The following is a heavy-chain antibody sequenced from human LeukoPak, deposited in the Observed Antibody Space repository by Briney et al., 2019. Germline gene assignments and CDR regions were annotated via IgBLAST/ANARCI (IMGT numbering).Heavy chain of an antibody. D-gene: IGHD5-12*01. J-gene: IGHJ4*02. CDR3: ARDGSGYTFDY. V-gene: IGHV1-18*01. Sequence: ASVKVSCKAPGGTFSSYAISWVRQAPGQGLEWMGWISAYNGNTNYAQKLQGRVTMTTDTSTSTAYMELRSLRSDDTAVYYCARDGSGYTFDYWGQGTLVTVSS. CDR1: GGTFSSYA. CDR2: ISAYNGNT.